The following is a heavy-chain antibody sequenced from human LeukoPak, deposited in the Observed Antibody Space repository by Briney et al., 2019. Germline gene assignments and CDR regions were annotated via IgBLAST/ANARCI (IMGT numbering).Heavy chain of an antibody. CDR1: GYTFTSYG. J-gene: IGHJ5*02. Sequence: GASVKVSCQASGYTFTSYGISWVRQAPGQGLEWMGWISAYNGKTVYAQNLQGRVTMTTDTSTSTVYMELRGLRSDDTAVYYCARGAPLSGSGPWGQRTLVTVSS. CDR3: ARGAPLSGSGP. CDR2: ISAYNGKT. D-gene: IGHD3-10*01. V-gene: IGHV1-18*01.